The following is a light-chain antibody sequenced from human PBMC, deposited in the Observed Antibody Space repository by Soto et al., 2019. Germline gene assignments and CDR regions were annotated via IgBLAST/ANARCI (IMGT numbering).Light chain of an antibody. J-gene: IGLJ1*01. CDR1: SSDVGDYNY. CDR2: EVS. V-gene: IGLV2-14*01. Sequence: LTQPASVSGSPGQSITISCTGTSSDVGDYNYVSWYQQHPGKAPKLMIYEVSNRPSGVSNRFSGSKSGNTASLTISGLQAEDEADYYCSSYTSSSTLYVFGTGTKVTVL. CDR3: SSYTSSSTLYV.